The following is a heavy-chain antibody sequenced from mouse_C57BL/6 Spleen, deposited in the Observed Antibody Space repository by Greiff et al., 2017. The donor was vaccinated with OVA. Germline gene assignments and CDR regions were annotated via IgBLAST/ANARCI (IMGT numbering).Heavy chain of an antibody. CDR1: GYTFTDYE. J-gene: IGHJ4*01. CDR3: TRELGHYAMDY. D-gene: IGHD4-1*01. V-gene: IGHV1-15*01. Sequence: SGAELVRPGASVTLSCKASGYTFTDYEMHWVKQTPVHGLEWIGAIDPETGGTAYNQKFKGKAILTADKSSSTAYMELRSLTSEDSAVYYCTRELGHYAMDYWGQGTSVTVSS. CDR2: IDPETGGT.